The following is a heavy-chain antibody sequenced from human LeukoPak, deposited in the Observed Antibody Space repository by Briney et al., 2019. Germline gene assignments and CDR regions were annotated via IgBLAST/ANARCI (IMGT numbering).Heavy chain of an antibody. CDR2: ISNDATKK. J-gene: IGHJ6*02. V-gene: IGHV3-30*03. Sequence: GGSLRLSCAASGFTFSTYAMHWVRQAPGKGLEWVAVISNDATKKYYADSVKGRSTISRDNSENTLYLQMNSLRAEDTAMYYCARDQGAMFPYFYYNYGMDVWGQGTTVTVSS. CDR3: ARDQGAMFPYFYYNYGMDV. D-gene: IGHD3-10*02. CDR1: GFTFSTYA.